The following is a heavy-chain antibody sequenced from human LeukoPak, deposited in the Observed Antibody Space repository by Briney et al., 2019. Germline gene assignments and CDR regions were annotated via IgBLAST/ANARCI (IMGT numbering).Heavy chain of an antibody. CDR1: GGSISSSSYY. J-gene: IGHJ6*03. V-gene: IGHV4-39*01. CDR3: ARHKDYYYSYMDV. Sequence: SETLSLTCTVSGGSISSSSYYWSWIRQPPGKGLEWIGEINHSGSTNYNPSLKSRVTISVDTSKNQFSLKLSSVTAADTAVYYCARHKDYYYSYMDVWGKGTTVTISS. CDR2: INHSGST.